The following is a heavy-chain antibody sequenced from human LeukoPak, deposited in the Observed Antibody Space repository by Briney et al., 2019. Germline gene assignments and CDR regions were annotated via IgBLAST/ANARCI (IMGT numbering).Heavy chain of an antibody. D-gene: IGHD2-21*01. CDR2: IYPGDSDT. V-gene: IGHV5-51*01. CDR1: GYSFTSYW. CDR3: ATRGGDCGGDCHGGYVFDI. J-gene: IGHJ3*02. Sequence: GESLKISCKGSGYSFTSYWIGWVRQMPGKGLEWMGIIYPGDSDTGYSPSFQGQVTISADKSISTAYLQWSSLKASDTAMYYCATRGGDCGGDCHGGYVFDIWGQGTMVTVSS.